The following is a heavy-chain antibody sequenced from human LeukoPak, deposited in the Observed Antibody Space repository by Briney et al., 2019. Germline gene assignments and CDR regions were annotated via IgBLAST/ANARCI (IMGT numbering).Heavy chain of an antibody. Sequence: SETLSLTCTVSGGSISSYYWSWIRQPPGKGLEWIGYIYYSGSTNYNPSLKSRVTISVDTSKNQFSLKLSSVTAADTAVYYCAIADWGYGWFDPWGQGTLVTVSS. V-gene: IGHV4-59*01. D-gene: IGHD7-27*01. CDR1: GGSISSYY. J-gene: IGHJ5*02. CDR2: IYYSGST. CDR3: AIADWGYGWFDP.